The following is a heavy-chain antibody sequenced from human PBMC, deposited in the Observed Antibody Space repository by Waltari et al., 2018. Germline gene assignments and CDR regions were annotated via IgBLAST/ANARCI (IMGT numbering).Heavy chain of an antibody. CDR1: GFMFSSYA. V-gene: IGHV3-23*01. Sequence: EVEVLESGGGLVEPGGSLGLTCAASGFMFSSYAMNGVRQAPGKGVGGVSGINGYGANTYYADSVGGRFTISRDNSKNTLNVEMNSLRAEDTAVYYCAKAHVYDASGHIGHWGQGTLVTVSS. CDR3: AKAHVYDASGHIGH. J-gene: IGHJ4*02. D-gene: IGHD3-22*01. CDR2: INGYGANT.